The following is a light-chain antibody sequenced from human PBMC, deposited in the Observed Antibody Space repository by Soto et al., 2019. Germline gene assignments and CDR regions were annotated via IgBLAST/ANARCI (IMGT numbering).Light chain of an antibody. V-gene: IGKV3-20*01. CDR2: GAS. CDR1: QSVSSSY. J-gene: IGKJ3*01. CDR3: QQYGSSLLFT. Sequence: EIVLTQSPGTLSLSPGERATLSCRASQSVSSSYLAWYQQKPGQAPRLLIYGASSRATGIPDRFSGSGSGTDFTLTISRLGPEDFAVYYCQQYGSSLLFTFSPGTKVDIK.